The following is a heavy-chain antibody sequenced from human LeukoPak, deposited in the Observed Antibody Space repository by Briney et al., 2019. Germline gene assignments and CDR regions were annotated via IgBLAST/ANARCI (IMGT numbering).Heavy chain of an antibody. V-gene: IGHV4-38-2*02. CDR2: IYHSGST. D-gene: IGHD6-13*01. J-gene: IGHJ5*02. Sequence: SETLSLTCTVSGYSISSGYYWGWIRQPPGKGLEWIGSIYHSGSTYYNPSLKSRVTISIDTSKNQFSLKLNSVTAADTAVYCARVVAAAGNNWFDPWGQGTLVTVSS. CDR1: GYSISSGYY. CDR3: RVVAAAGNNWFDP.